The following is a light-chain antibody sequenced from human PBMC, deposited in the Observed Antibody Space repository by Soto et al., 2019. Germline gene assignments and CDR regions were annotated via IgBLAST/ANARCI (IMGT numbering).Light chain of an antibody. J-gene: IGKJ1*01. CDR1: QGISNW. Sequence: DIQMTQSPSTLSASIGDTVTVACRASQGISNWLAWYQQKPGKAPKLLIFHASSLESGVPSRFSGSGSGTEFTLTISSLQSDDFGTYYCQQYNSYSSWTFGHGTKVDIK. CDR3: QQYNSYSSWT. V-gene: IGKV1-5*01. CDR2: HAS.